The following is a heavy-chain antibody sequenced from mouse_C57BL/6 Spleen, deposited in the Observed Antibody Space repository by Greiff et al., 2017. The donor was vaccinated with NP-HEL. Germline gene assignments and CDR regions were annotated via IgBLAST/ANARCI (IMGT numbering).Heavy chain of an antibody. V-gene: IGHV1-26*01. CDR2: INPNNGGT. CDR3: ARCERGYAMDY. J-gene: IGHJ4*01. Sequence: VQLQQSGPELVKPGASVKISCKASGYTFTDYYMNWVKQSPGKSLEWIGDINPNNGGTSYNQKFKGKATLTVDKSSSTAYMELRSLTSEDSAVYYCARCERGYAMDYWGKGASVTVAS. CDR1: GYTFTDYY.